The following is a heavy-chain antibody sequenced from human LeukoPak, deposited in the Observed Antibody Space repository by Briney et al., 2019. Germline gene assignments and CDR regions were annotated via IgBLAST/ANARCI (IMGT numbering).Heavy chain of an antibody. J-gene: IGHJ5*02. CDR1: GGSFSGYY. V-gene: IGHV4-34*01. CDR3: ARGHSYGYALGWFDP. CDR2: VNHSGST. Sequence: SETLSLTCAVYGGSFSGYYWSWIRQPPGKGLEWIGEVNHSGSTNYNPSLKSRVTISVDTSKNQFSLKLSSVTAADTAVYYCARGHSYGYALGWFDPWGQGTLVTVSS. D-gene: IGHD5-18*01.